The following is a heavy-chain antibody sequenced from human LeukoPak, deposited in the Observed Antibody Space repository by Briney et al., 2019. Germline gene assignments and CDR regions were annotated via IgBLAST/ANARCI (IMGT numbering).Heavy chain of an antibody. CDR1: GFTVSSNS. Sequence: GGSLRLSCTVSGFTVSSNSMSWVRQAPGKGLEWVSFIYSGTIHYSDSVKGRFTISRDNSKNTLYLHMNSLRAEDTAIYYCARDNYSYRLDLWGQGTLVTVSS. J-gene: IGHJ5*02. CDR3: ARDNYSYRLDL. CDR2: IYSGTI. D-gene: IGHD2-21*01. V-gene: IGHV3-53*01.